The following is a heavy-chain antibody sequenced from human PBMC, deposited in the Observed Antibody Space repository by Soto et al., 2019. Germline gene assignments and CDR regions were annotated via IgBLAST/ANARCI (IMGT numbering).Heavy chain of an antibody. CDR2: IYHSGST. CDR1: GGSISSSNW. J-gene: IGHJ4*02. V-gene: IGHV4-4*02. D-gene: IGHD3-3*01. Sequence: SETLSLTCAVSGGSISSSNWWSWVRQPPGKGLEWIGEIYHSGSTNCNPSLKSRVTISVDKSKNQFSLKLSSVTAADTAVYYCARGRYDFWSGYHDYWGQGTLVTVSS. CDR3: ARGRYDFWSGYHDY.